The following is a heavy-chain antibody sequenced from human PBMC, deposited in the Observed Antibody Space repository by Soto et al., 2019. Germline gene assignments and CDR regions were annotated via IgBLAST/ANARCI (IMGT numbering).Heavy chain of an antibody. CDR2: IYYSGST. CDR3: ARQRARGYSGYDPGHWFDP. J-gene: IGHJ5*02. V-gene: IGHV4-59*01. D-gene: IGHD5-12*01. Sequence: PSETLSLTCTVSGGSISSYYWSWIRQPPGKGLEWMGYIYYSGSTNYNPSLKSRVTISVDTSKNQFSLKLSSVTAADTAVYYCARQRARGYSGYDPGHWFDPWGQGTLVTVSS. CDR1: GGSISSYY.